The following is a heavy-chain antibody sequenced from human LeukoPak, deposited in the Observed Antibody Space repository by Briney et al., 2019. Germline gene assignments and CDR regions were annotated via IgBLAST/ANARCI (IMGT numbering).Heavy chain of an antibody. J-gene: IGHJ6*03. Sequence: GGSLRLSCAASGFTFSSYGMYWVRQAPGKGLEWVAFIRYDGSNKYYADSVKGRFTVSRDNSKNTLYLQMKSLRAEDTAVYYCAKGGGYEAQYYYYLDVWGKGTTVTISS. V-gene: IGHV3-30*02. CDR1: GFTFSSYG. D-gene: IGHD5-12*01. CDR3: AKGGGYEAQYYYYLDV. CDR2: IRYDGSNK.